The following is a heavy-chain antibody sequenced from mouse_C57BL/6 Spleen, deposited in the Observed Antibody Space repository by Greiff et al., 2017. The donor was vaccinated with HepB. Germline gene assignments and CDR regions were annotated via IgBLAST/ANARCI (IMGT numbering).Heavy chain of an antibody. D-gene: IGHD1-1*01. CDR2: IYPRSGNT. CDR3: ARWDYGSSYGFAY. V-gene: IGHV1-81*01. CDR1: GYTFTSYG. J-gene: IGHJ3*01. Sequence: VKLVESGAELARPGASVKLSCKASGYTFTSYGISWVKQRTGQGLEWIGEIYPRSGNTYYNEKFKGKATLTADKSSSTAYMELRSLTSEDSAVYFCARWDYGSSYGFAYWGQGTLVTVSA.